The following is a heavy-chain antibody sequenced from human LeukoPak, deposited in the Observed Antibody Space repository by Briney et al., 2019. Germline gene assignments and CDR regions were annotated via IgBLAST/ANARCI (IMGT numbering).Heavy chain of an antibody. V-gene: IGHV1-8*01. J-gene: IGHJ6*03. D-gene: IGHD6-6*01. CDR1: GYTFTSYD. Sequence: ASVKVSCKASGYTFTSYDINWVRQATGQGLGWMGWMNPNSGNTGYAQKFQGRVTMTRNTSISTAYMELSSLRSEDTAVYYCAREGSSSGGYYMDVWGKGTTVTVSS. CDR2: MNPNSGNT. CDR3: AREGSSSGGYYMDV.